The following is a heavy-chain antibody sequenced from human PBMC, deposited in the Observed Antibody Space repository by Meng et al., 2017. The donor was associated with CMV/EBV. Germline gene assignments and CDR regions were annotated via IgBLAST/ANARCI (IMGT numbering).Heavy chain of an antibody. CDR1: GYSFSNYW. CDR3: ARHGQTIYDSSGY. Sequence: GGSLRLSCKGSGYSFSNYWIGWVRQMPGKGLEWMWIIYPGDSDTRYSPSFQGQVTISADKSISTAYLQWSSLKASDTAMYYCARHGQTIYDSSGYWGQGTLVTVSS. CDR2: IYPGDSDT. D-gene: IGHD3-22*01. V-gene: IGHV5-51*01. J-gene: IGHJ4*02.